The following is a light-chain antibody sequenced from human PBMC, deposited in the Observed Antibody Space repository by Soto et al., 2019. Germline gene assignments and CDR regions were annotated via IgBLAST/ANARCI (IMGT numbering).Light chain of an antibody. CDR1: NIAIKS. J-gene: IGLJ2*01. CDR3: QVLDSSSDHRVV. V-gene: IGLV3-21*02. CDR2: DAG. Sequence: SYELTQAPSVSVAPGQTARITCGGNNIAIKSVHWYQQKPGQAPVLVVYDAGDRPSGIPERFSGSNSGNTATLTITRVEAGDEADYHCQVLDSSSDHRVVFGGGTKLTVL.